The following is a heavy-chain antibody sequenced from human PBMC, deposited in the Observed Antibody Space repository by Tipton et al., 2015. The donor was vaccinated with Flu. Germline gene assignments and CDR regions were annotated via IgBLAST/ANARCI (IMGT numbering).Heavy chain of an antibody. J-gene: IGHJ4*02. CDR3: AKVIPEIVSGLNY. Sequence: SLRLSCTASGFTFRTYGMHWVRQAPGKGLEWVAVISYDDSNKYYTDSVKGRFTISRDNAKNTLYLQMNSLRAEDTAIYYCAKVIPEIVSGLNYWGQGTLVTVSS. D-gene: IGHD5/OR15-5a*01. CDR1: GFTFRTYG. V-gene: IGHV3-30*18. CDR2: ISYDDSNK.